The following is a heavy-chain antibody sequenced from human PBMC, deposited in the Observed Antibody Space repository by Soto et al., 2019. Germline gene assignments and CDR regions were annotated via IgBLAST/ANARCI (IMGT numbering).Heavy chain of an antibody. CDR3: ARDDYYYGSGSYYFDY. CDR2: IIPILGIA. D-gene: IGHD3-10*01. J-gene: IGHJ4*02. CDR1: GGTFSSYT. Sequence: QVQLVQSGAEVKKPGSSVKVSCKASGGTFSSYTISWVRQAPGQGLEWMGRIIPILGIANYAQKFQGRVTINADKSTSTAYMELSRLRSEDTAVYYWARDDYYYGSGSYYFDYWGQGTLVTVSS. V-gene: IGHV1-69*08.